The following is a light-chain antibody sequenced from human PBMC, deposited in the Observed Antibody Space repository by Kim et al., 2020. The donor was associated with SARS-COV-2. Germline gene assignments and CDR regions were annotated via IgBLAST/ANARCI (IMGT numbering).Light chain of an antibody. CDR1: QRISSY. CDR3: QQSFTTPLLT. CDR2: AAS. J-gene: IGKJ4*01. Sequence: DIQMTQSPSSLSASVGDRVTITCRASQRISSYLNWYQQQPGKAPKLLIYAASSLQSGVPSRFSGSGSGTDFTLTISSLQPEDFATYFGQQSFTTPLLTFGGGTKVDIK. V-gene: IGKV1-39*01.